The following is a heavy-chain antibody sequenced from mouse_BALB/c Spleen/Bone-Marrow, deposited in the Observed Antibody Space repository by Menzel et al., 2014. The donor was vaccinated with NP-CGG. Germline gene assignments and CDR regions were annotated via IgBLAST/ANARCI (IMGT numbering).Heavy chain of an antibody. V-gene: IGHV2-5-1*01. CDR1: GFSLISYG. J-gene: IGHJ2*01. Sequence: VQLQQSGPSLVQPSQSLSITCTVSGFSLISYGVHWVRQSPGKGLEWLGVIWRGGSTDYNAAFMSRLSITKDNSKSQVFFKMNSLQAVDTAVYYCAKRGNYGYFDYWGQGTTLTVSS. D-gene: IGHD2-1*01. CDR2: IWRGGST. CDR3: AKRGNYGYFDY.